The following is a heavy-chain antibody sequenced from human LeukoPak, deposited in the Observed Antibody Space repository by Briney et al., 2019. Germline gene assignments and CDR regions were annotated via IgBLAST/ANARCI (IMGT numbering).Heavy chain of an antibody. V-gene: IGHV1-46*01. Sequence: ASVKVSCKASGYTFTSYYMHWVRQAPGQGREWMGIINPSGGSTSDAQKFQGRVTMTRDTSTITVYMELSRLRSEDTAVYYCARDAPAGLYNWFDPWGQGTLVTVSS. CDR1: GYTFTSYY. J-gene: IGHJ5*02. CDR2: INPSGGST. CDR3: ARDAPAGLYNWFDP.